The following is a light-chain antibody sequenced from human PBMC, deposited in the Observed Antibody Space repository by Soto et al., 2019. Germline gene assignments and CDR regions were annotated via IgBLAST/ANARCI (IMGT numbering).Light chain of an antibody. CDR2: DDI. V-gene: IGLV2-8*01. CDR1: NSDFGDYHY. Sequence: QSVLTQPPSASGSPGQRVTISCTGSNSDFGDYHYVSWYQQYPGKAPKLMIYDDIKRPSGVPDRFSGSKSGNAASLTVSGLQADDDADYFWSPYGGNSNVVFGGGTKLTVL. CDR3: SPYGGNSNVV. J-gene: IGLJ2*01.